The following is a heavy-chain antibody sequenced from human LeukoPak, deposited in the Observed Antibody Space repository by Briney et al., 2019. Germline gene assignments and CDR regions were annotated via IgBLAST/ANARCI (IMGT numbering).Heavy chain of an antibody. Sequence: PGGSLRLSCAASGFTVSSNYMSWVRQAPGKGLEWVSVIYSGGSAYYADSVKGRFTISRDNFKNTLYLQMNSLRAEDSAVYYCVREDSSGWHYFDYWGQGTLVTVSS. CDR2: IYSGGSA. J-gene: IGHJ4*02. CDR1: GFTVSSNY. CDR3: VREDSSGWHYFDY. D-gene: IGHD6-19*01. V-gene: IGHV3-66*01.